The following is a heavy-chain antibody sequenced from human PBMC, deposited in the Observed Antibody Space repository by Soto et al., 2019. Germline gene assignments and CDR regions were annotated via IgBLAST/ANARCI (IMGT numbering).Heavy chain of an antibody. CDR2: IHYTGST. Sequence: SETLSLTCTVSGGSVGSGSFYWSWIRQPPGKGLEWIGHIHYTGSTKYNPSLKSRVTISVDTSQNQFSLKLTSVTTADTAVYYCARAGVDGYNWDFDYWGQGTLVTVSS. V-gene: IGHV4-61*01. CDR3: ARAGVDGYNWDFDY. CDR1: GGSVGSGSFY. D-gene: IGHD5-12*01. J-gene: IGHJ4*02.